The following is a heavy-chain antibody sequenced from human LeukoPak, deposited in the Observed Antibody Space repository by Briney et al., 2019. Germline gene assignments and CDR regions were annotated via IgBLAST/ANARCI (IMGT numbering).Heavy chain of an antibody. Sequence: GVSLRLSCAASGFTFSSYWMSWVRQAPGKGLEWVANIKQDGSEKYYVDSVKGRFTISRDNAKNSLYLQMNSLRAEDTAVYYCARGPHYYGSGAIDYWGQGTLVTVSS. CDR3: ARGPHYYGSGAIDY. CDR1: GFTFSSYW. CDR2: IKQDGSEK. V-gene: IGHV3-7*01. J-gene: IGHJ4*02. D-gene: IGHD3-10*01.